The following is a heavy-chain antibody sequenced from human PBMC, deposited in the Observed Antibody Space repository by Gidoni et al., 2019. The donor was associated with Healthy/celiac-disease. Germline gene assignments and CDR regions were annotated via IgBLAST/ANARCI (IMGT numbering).Heavy chain of an antibody. CDR3: ARGGRTMVRGVIIPYYYYGMDV. D-gene: IGHD3-10*01. V-gene: IGHV1-2*06. CDR2: INPNSGGT. J-gene: IGHJ6*02. CDR1: GYTFTGYY. Sequence: QVQLVQSGAEVKTPGASVKVSCKASGYTFTGYYMHWVRQAPGQGLEWMGRINPNSGGTNYAQKFQGRVTMTRDTSISTAYMELSRLRSDDTAVYYCARGGRTMVRGVIIPYYYYGMDVWGQGTTVTVSS.